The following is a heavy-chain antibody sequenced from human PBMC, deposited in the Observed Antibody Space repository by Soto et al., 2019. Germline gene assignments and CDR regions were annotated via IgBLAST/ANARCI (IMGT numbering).Heavy chain of an antibody. D-gene: IGHD5-18*01. V-gene: IGHV2-70*04. CDR1: GISLTTSEVR. J-gene: IGHJ3*01. CDR3: ARTVDTTMVTRDGFDV. Sequence: SGPTLVNPTQTVTLTCTLSGISLTTSEVRVNWIRQPPGKALEWLARIDWDDDKFYSRSLKTRLTISKDTSKNQVVLTMTNMQPVDTATYYCARTVDTTMVTRDGFDVWGQGTMVTVS. CDR2: IDWDDDK.